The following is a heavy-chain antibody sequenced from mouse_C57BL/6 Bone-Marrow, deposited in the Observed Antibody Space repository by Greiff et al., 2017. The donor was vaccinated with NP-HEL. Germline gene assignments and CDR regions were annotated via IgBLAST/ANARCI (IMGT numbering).Heavy chain of an antibody. CDR1: GYSITSGYY. D-gene: IGHD2-5*01. J-gene: IGHJ1*03. V-gene: IGHV3-6*01. CDR3: ARRDYSTLNFDV. CDR2: ISYDGSN. Sequence: ESGPGLVKPSQSLSLTCSVTGYSITSGYYWNWIRQFPGNKLEWMGYISYDGSNNYNPSLKNRISITRDTSKNQFFLKLNSVTTEDTATYYCARRDYSTLNFDVWGTGTTVTVSS.